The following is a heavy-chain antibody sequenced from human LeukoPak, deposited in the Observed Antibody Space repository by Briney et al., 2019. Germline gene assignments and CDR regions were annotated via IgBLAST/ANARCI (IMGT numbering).Heavy chain of an antibody. V-gene: IGHV4-34*01. D-gene: IGHD3-10*01. CDR1: GGSFSGDY. CDR3: ARGVGSTEDY. Sequence: SETLSLTCAVYGGSFSGDYWSWVRQPPGKGLEWIAEINRSGSTNYNPSLKSRVTISMDTSKNQFSLRLSSVTAADTALYYCARGVGSTEDYWGQGTLVTVSP. J-gene: IGHJ4*02. CDR2: INRSGST.